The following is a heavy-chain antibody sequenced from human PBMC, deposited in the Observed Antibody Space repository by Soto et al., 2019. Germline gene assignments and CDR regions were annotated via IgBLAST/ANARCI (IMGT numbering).Heavy chain of an antibody. CDR3: ASVETAMVT. CDR1: GASIRSGGYY. CDR2: IYYSGIT. V-gene: IGHV4-30-4*01. J-gene: IGHJ5*02. Sequence: SETRSLTCPVSGASIRSGGYYGSWIRQPPGKGLEWIGYIYYSGITYYNPSLKSRVTMSVDTSKNQFSLKLSSVTDAETAVYHCASVETAMVTWGQGNLVTVSS. D-gene: IGHD5-18*01.